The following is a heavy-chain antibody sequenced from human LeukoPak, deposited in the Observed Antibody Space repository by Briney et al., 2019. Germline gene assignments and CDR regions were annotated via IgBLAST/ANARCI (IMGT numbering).Heavy chain of an antibody. CDR2: INGGGNTT. Sequence: GGSLRLSCAASGFAFSRFAMGWVRQSPGKGLEWLSTINGGGNTTFYADSVKGRFTISRDNSKNTLYLHMDSLRPDDTAIYYCTKELHVAVSVADYYYFYMGVWGRGTAVTVSS. V-gene: IGHV3-23*01. D-gene: IGHD6-19*01. CDR1: GFAFSRFA. J-gene: IGHJ6*03. CDR3: TKELHVAVSVADYYYFYMGV.